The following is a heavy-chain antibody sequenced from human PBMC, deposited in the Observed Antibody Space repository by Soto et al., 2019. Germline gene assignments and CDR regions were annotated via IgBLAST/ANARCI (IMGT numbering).Heavy chain of an antibody. CDR3: AKVHIAARYYYYYYGMDV. CDR2: ISGSGGST. CDR1: GFTFSSYA. D-gene: IGHD6-13*01. Sequence: EVQLLESGGGLVQPGGSLRLSCAASGFTFSSYAMSWVRQAPGKGLEWVSAISGSGGSTYYADSVKGRFTISRDNSKNMLYLQMNSLRAEDTAVYYCAKVHIAARYYYYYYGMDVWGQGTTVTVSS. J-gene: IGHJ6*02. V-gene: IGHV3-23*01.